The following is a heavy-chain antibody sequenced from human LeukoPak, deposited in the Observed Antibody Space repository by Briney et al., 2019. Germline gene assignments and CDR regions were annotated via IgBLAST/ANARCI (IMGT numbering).Heavy chain of an antibody. CDR2: IRYDGSNK. Sequence: GGSLRLSCAASGFTFSSYGMHWVRQAPGKGLEWVAFIRYDGSNKYYADSVKGRFTISRDNSKNTLYLQMNSLRAEDTAVYYCVREYSSSSGRAFDIWGQGTMVTVSP. CDR1: GFTFSSYG. D-gene: IGHD6-6*01. J-gene: IGHJ3*02. V-gene: IGHV3-30*02. CDR3: VREYSSSSGRAFDI.